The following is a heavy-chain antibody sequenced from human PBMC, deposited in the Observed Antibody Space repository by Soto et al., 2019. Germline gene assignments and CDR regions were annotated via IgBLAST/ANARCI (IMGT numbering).Heavy chain of an antibody. V-gene: IGHV5-10-1*01. D-gene: IGHD3-22*01. CDR1: GYSFAGYW. CDR2: IDPRDSQT. J-gene: IGHJ4*02. CDR3: ARQIYDSDTGPNFQYYFDS. Sequence: GESLEISCKGSGYSFAGYWITWVRQKPGKGLEWMGRIDPRDSQTDYSPSFRGHVTIAVTKSITTVFLQWSSLRASDTAMYYCARQIYDSDTGPNFQYYFDSWGQGTPVTVSS.